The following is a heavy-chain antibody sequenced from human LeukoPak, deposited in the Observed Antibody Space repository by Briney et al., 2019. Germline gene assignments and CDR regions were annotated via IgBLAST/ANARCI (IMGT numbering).Heavy chain of an antibody. CDR1: GFTFDDYA. D-gene: IGHD5-24*01. CDR3: AKAGVVGWLQPTEPKNNYYMDV. V-gene: IGHV3-9*01. CDR2: ISWNSGSI. Sequence: GGSLRLSCAASGFTFDDYAMHWVRQVPGKGLEWVSGISWNSGSIGYADSVKGRFTISRDNAKNSLYLQMNSLRAEDTALYYCAKAGVVGWLQPTEPKNNYYMDVWGKGTTVTVSS. J-gene: IGHJ6*03.